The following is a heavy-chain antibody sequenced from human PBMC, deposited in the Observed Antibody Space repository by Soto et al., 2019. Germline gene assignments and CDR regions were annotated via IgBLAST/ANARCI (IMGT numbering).Heavy chain of an antibody. D-gene: IGHD2-8*01. CDR2: IIPIFGTA. CDR3: AGGLGYCTNGVCYLNWFDP. V-gene: IGHV1-69*01. CDR1: GGTFSSYA. J-gene: IGHJ5*02. Sequence: QVQLVQSGAEVKKPGSSVKVSCKASGGTFSSYAISWVRQGPGQGLEWMGGIIPIFGTANYAHKFQGRVTITADESTSTAYMELSSLRSEDTAVYYCAGGLGYCTNGVCYLNWFDPWGQGTLVTVSS.